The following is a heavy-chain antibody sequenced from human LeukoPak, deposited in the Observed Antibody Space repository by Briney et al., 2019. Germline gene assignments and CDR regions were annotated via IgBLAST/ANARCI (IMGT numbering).Heavy chain of an antibody. CDR1: GGSISSYY. CDR2: IYYSGST. V-gene: IGHV4-59*01. D-gene: IGHD2/OR15-2a*01. J-gene: IGHJ4*02. CDR3: ARESGKYWGTDY. Sequence: SETLSLTCTVSGGSISSYYWSWIRQPPGKGLEWIGYIYYSGSTNYNPSLKSRVTISVDTSKNQFSLKLSSVTAADTAVYYCARESGKYWGTDYWGQGTLVTVSS.